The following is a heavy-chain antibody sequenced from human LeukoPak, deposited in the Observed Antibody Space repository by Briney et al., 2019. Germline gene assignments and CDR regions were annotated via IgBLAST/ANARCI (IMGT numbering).Heavy chain of an antibody. CDR2: IKSKTDGGTT. Sequence: GGSPRLSCAASGFTFSNAWMSWVRQAPGKGLEWVGRIKSKTDGGTTDYAAPVKGRFTISRDDSKNTLYLQMNSLKTEDTAVYYCYGSRWFGELPYYYYYMDVWGKGTTVTISS. V-gene: IGHV3-15*01. CDR1: GFTFSNAW. CDR3: YGSRWFGELPYYYYYMDV. D-gene: IGHD3-10*01. J-gene: IGHJ6*03.